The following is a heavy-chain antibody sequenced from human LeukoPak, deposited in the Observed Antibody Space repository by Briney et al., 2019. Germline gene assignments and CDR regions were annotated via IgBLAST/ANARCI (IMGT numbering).Heavy chain of an antibody. CDR1: GYTFTVYY. V-gene: IGHV1-2*02. J-gene: IGHJ4*02. Sequence: ASVKVSCKASGYTFTVYYMHWVRQAPGQGLEWMGWINPNSGGTNYAQKFQGRVTMTRDTSISTAYMELSRLRSDDTAVYYCARGVQNYDILTGYSSPYYFDYWGQGTLVTVSS. D-gene: IGHD3-9*01. CDR2: INPNSGGT. CDR3: ARGVQNYDILTGYSSPYYFDY.